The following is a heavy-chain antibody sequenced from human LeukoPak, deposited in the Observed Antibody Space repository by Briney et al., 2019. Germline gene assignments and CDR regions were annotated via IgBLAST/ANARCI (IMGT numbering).Heavy chain of an antibody. CDR3: ARPRDGYNYYFDY. CDR2: IYPGDSDT. J-gene: IGHJ4*02. Sequence: KPGESLKISCQASGYSFTSYWIGWVRQMPGKGLEWMGIIYPGDSDTRYSPSFQGQVTISADKSISTAYLQWSSLKASDTAMYYCARPRDGYNYYFDYWGQGTLVTVSS. D-gene: IGHD5-24*01. V-gene: IGHV5-51*03. CDR1: GYSFTSYW.